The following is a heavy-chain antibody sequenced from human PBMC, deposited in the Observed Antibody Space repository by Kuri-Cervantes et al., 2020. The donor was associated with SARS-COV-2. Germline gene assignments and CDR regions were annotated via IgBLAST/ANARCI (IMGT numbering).Heavy chain of an antibody. V-gene: IGHV3-30*04. J-gene: IGHJ4*02. CDR3: ARHTQGDN. Sequence: GESLKISCTTSGFTFRDYAMSWVRQAPGKGLEWVAVISYDGSNKYYADSVKGRFTISRDNSKNMLYLQMNSLRAEDTAVYYCARHTQGDNWGQGTLVTVSS. CDR1: GFTFRDYA. CDR2: ISYDGSNK.